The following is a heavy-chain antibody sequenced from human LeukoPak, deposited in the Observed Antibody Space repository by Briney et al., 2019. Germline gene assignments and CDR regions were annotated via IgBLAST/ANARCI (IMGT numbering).Heavy chain of an antibody. CDR3: ARGSGYYYFDY. D-gene: IGHD3-22*01. V-gene: IGHV4-59*01. CDR1: GGSISSYY. CDR2: IYYSGST. Sequence: SETLSLTCTVSGGSISSYYWSWIRQPPGKGLEWIGYIYYSGSTNYNPSLKSRVTISVDTSKNQFPLKLSSVTAADTAVYYCARGSGYYYFDYWGQGTLVTVSS. J-gene: IGHJ4*02.